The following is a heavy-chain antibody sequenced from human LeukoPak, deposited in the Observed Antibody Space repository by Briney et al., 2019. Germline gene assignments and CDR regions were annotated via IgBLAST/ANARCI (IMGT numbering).Heavy chain of an antibody. CDR1: GGSISSSSYY. D-gene: IGHD2-2*01. J-gene: IGHJ5*02. Sequence: PSETLSLTCTVSGGSISSSSYYWSWIRQPPGKGLEWIGEINHSGSTNYNPSLKSRVTISVDTSKNQFSLKLSSVTAADTAVYYCARLVGYCSSTSCYGFLGFDPWGQGTLVTVSS. V-gene: IGHV4-39*07. CDR3: ARLVGYCSSTSCYGFLGFDP. CDR2: INHSGST.